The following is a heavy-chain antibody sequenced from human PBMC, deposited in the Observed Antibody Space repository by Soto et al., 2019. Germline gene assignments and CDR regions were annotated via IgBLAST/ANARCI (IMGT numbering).Heavy chain of an antibody. CDR3: ASPIYYYDSSGYYN. CDR2: ISSSSSYI. V-gene: IGHV3-21*01. Sequence: PGGSLRLSCAASGFTFSSYSMNWVRQAPGKGLEWVSSISSSSSYICYADSVKGRFTISRDNAKNSLYLQMNSLRAEDTAVYYCASPIYYYDSSGYYNWGQGTLVTVSS. J-gene: IGHJ4*02. CDR1: GFTFSSYS. D-gene: IGHD3-22*01.